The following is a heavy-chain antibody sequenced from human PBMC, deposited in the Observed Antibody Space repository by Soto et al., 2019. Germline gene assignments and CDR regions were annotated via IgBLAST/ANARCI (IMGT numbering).Heavy chain of an antibody. CDR1: GYSFANHW. Sequence: GESLNIYCKASGYSFANHWIDLVRQLPGQGLEWMGVIHPHESDTKYSPSFQGHVTLSVDQSRSTAYLQWSGVKASDTAIYYRTRRIYGAKASWGKGTVATVS. CDR2: IHPHESDT. CDR3: TRRIYGAKAS. V-gene: IGHV5-51*01. J-gene: IGHJ4*02. D-gene: IGHD1-20*01.